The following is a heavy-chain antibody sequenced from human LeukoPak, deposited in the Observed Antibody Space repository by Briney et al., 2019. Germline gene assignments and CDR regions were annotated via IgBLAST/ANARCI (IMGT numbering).Heavy chain of an antibody. J-gene: IGHJ4*02. D-gene: IGHD3-10*01. CDR1: GFTFSTYG. CDR2: IWYDGNNK. V-gene: IGHV3-33*06. Sequence: PGRSLRLSCAASGFTFSTYGMHWVRQAPGKGLQWLAVIWYDGNNKYYADSVKGRFTISRDNSKSTLYLQMNSLRVEDTAVYYCAKEKERSYFYGSGGDYWGQGTLVTVSS. CDR3: AKEKERSYFYGSGGDY.